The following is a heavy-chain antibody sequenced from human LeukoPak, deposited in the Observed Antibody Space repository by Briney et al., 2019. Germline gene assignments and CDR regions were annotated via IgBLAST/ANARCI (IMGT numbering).Heavy chain of an antibody. CDR3: ARTCSGTSCSDFDY. D-gene: IGHD2-2*01. Sequence: GASVKVSCKASGYTFTSFDINWVRRATGQGLEWMGWMNPNSGNTGYAQKFQGRVTMTRNTSISTAYMELNSLKSEDTAVYYCARTCSGTSCSDFDYWGQGTLVTVSS. V-gene: IGHV1-8*01. J-gene: IGHJ4*02. CDR2: MNPNSGNT. CDR1: GYTFTSFD.